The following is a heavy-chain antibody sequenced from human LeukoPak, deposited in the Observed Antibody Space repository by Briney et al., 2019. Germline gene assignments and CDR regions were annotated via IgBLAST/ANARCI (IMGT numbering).Heavy chain of an antibody. V-gene: IGHV3-30*18. J-gene: IGHJ6*02. CDR1: GFTFSSYG. D-gene: IGHD3-10*01. Sequence: EGSLRLSCAASGFTFSSYGMHWVRQAPGKGLEWVAVISYDGSNKYYADSVKGRFTISRDNSKNTLYLQMNSLRAEDTAVYYCAKVLLWFGETKSLDYYYGMDVWGQGTTVTVSS. CDR3: AKVLLWFGETKSLDYYYGMDV. CDR2: ISYDGSNK.